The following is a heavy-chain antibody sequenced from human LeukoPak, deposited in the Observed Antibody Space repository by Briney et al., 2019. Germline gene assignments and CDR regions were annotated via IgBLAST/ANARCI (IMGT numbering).Heavy chain of an antibody. CDR1: GFTFSSYG. Sequence: GGSLRLSCAASGFTFSSYGMHWVRQAPGKGLEWVSAISGSGGSTYYADSVKGRFTISRDNSKNTLYLQMNSLRAEDTAVYYCAKDYAPTPYFDPWGQGTLVTVSS. CDR2: ISGSGGST. D-gene: IGHD3-16*01. J-gene: IGHJ5*02. V-gene: IGHV3-23*01. CDR3: AKDYAPTPYFDP.